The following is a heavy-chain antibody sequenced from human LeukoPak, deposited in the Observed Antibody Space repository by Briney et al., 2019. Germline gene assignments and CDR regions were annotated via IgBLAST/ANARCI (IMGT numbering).Heavy chain of an antibody. Sequence: KHGESLKISFKDSGYSFTSYWIGCVRQMTGKGLEWRGIIYPGDSDTRYSPSFQGQVTISADKSISTAYLQWSSLKASDTAMYYCARLGQPLPTDYWGQGTLVTVSS. CDR2: IYPGDSDT. D-gene: IGHD2-2*01. CDR1: GYSFTSYW. J-gene: IGHJ4*02. V-gene: IGHV5-51*01. CDR3: ARLGQPLPTDY.